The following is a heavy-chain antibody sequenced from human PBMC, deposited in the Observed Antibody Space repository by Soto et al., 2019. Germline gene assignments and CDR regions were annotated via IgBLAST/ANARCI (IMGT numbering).Heavy chain of an antibody. D-gene: IGHD1-7*01. CDR2: ISYDGSNK. CDR1: GFTFSSYA. Sequence: GGSLRLSCAASGFTFSSYAMHWVRQAPGKGLEWVAVISYDGSNKYYADSVKGRFTISRDNSKNTLHLQMNSLRAEDTAVYYCARDNLWNSNWFDPWGQGTLVTVSS. J-gene: IGHJ5*02. CDR3: ARDNLWNSNWFDP. V-gene: IGHV3-30-3*01.